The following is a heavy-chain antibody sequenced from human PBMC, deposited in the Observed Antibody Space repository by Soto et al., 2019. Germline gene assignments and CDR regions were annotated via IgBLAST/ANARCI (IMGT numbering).Heavy chain of an antibody. CDR3: TRHPYYDTLIGYSDY. V-gene: IGHV3-11*04. J-gene: IGHJ4*02. D-gene: IGHD3-9*01. CDR2: ISSSGSTI. CDR1: GFTFSDYY. Sequence: GGSLRLSCAASGFTFSDYYMSWIRQAPGKGLEWVSYISSSGSTIYYADSVKGRFTISRDNAKNSLYLQMNSLRAEDTAVYYCTRHPYYDTLIGYSDYWGQGTLVTVSS.